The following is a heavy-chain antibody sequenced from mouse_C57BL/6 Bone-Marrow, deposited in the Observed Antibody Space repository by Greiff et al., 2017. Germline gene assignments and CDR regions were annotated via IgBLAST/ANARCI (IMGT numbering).Heavy chain of an antibody. CDR2: LSSGSSTI. Sequence: EVKVVESGGGLVKPGGSLKLSCAASGFTFSDYGMHWVRRAPEKGLEWVAYLSSGSSTIYYADTVKGRLTISRDNDKNTLFLQMTSLRSEDTAMYYCARGTGSPFAYWGQGTLVTVSA. V-gene: IGHV5-17*01. D-gene: IGHD4-1*01. J-gene: IGHJ3*01. CDR1: GFTFSDYG. CDR3: ARGTGSPFAY.